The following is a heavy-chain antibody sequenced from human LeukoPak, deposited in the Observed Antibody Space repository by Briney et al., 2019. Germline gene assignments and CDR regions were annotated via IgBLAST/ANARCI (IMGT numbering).Heavy chain of an antibody. V-gene: IGHV4-38-2*01. D-gene: IGHD3-3*01. CDR2: IYHSGSP. CDR1: GYSISSASY. CDR3: ARPISSQGYFGVVID. J-gene: IGHJ4*02. Sequence: PSETLSLTCAVSGYSISSASYWGWIRQPPGKGLEWIGNIYHSGSPYYNPSLKSRVAITVDTSKNQFSLKLSSVTAADTAVYYCARPISSQGYFGVVIDWGQGTLVTVSS.